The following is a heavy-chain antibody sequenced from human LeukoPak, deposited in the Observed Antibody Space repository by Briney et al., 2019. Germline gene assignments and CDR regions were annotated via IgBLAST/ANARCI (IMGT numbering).Heavy chain of an antibody. Sequence: TETLYLTCTASGESISSYYWSWIRQPAGKGLEWIGRIYTSGSTNYNPSLKGRGIMSVDTSKNQFSLKVTSVTAADAAVYYCARAWQWLPLDSWGQGTLVTVSS. CDR1: GESISSYY. V-gene: IGHV4-4*07. CDR2: IYTSGST. CDR3: ARAWQWLPLDS. J-gene: IGHJ4*02. D-gene: IGHD6-19*01.